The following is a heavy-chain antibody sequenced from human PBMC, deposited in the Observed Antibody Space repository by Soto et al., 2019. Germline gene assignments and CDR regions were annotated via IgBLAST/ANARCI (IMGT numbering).Heavy chain of an antibody. D-gene: IGHD6-19*01. CDR2: ISGGGRPI. CDR3: ARDLGWAFDS. V-gene: IGHV3-48*02. J-gene: IGHJ4*02. Sequence: EVQLVESGGGSVQPGGSLRLSCAASGFTFSTFSMNWVRQAPGWGLEWISYISGGGRPISYADSVKGRFTISRDNAKHSRYRQVDSLTDEDTAVYYCARDLGWAFDSWGQGTLVTVSS. CDR1: GFTFSTFS.